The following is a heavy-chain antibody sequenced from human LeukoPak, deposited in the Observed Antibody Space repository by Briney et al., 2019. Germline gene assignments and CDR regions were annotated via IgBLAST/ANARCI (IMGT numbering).Heavy chain of an antibody. CDR2: INHSGST. V-gene: IGHV4-34*01. Sequence: PSETLSLTCAVYGRSFSGYYWSWIRQPPGKGLEWIGEINHSGSTNYNPSLKSRVTISVDTSKNQFSLKLSSVTAADTAVYYCARHEGVVTAYRAAYYYYGMDVWGQGTTVTVSS. CDR1: GRSFSGYY. CDR3: ARHEGVVTAYRAAYYYYGMDV. D-gene: IGHD2-21*02. J-gene: IGHJ6*02.